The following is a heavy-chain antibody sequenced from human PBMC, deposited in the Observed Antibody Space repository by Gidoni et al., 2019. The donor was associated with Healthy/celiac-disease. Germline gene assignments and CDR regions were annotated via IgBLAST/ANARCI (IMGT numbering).Heavy chain of an antibody. V-gene: IGHV1-2*02. D-gene: IGHD3-22*01. J-gene: IGHJ3*02. Sequence: QVQLVQSGAEVKKPGASVKVSCKASGYTFTGYYMHWVRQAPGQGLEWMGWINPNSGGTNYAQKFQGRVTMTRDTSISTAYMELSRLRSDDTAVYYCARDTSSITMIVVVTDAFDIWGQGTMVTVSS. CDR1: GYTFTGYY. CDR2: INPNSGGT. CDR3: ARDTSSITMIVVVTDAFDI.